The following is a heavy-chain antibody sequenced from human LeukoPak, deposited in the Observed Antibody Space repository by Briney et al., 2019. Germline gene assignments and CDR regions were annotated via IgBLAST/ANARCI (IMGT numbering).Heavy chain of an antibody. CDR1: GGSISSGGYY. Sequence: SETLSLTCTVSGGSISSGGYYWSWIRQHPGKGLEWIGYIYYSGSTYYNPSLKSRVTISVDTSKNQFSLKLSSVTAADTAVYYCAREESPLLWFGESRYFDLWGRGTLVTVSS. V-gene: IGHV4-31*03. CDR2: IYYSGST. CDR3: AREESPLLWFGESRYFDL. D-gene: IGHD3-10*01. J-gene: IGHJ2*01.